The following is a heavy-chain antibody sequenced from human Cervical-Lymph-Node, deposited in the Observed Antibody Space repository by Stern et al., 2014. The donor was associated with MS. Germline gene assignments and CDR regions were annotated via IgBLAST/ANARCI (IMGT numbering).Heavy chain of an antibody. CDR3: ARGSKVRGVISRYYGMDV. V-gene: IGHV1-2*04. D-gene: IGHD3-10*01. J-gene: IGHJ6*02. Sequence: VQLVESGAEVKKPGASVKVSCKASGNSFTDYYMHWVRQASGQGLEWMGWINPNSGCTYYAQNFQGWVTMTRDTSISTAYMELTRLRSDDTAVYYCARGSKVRGVISRYYGMDVWGHGTTVIVSS. CDR2: INPNSGCT. CDR1: GNSFTDYY.